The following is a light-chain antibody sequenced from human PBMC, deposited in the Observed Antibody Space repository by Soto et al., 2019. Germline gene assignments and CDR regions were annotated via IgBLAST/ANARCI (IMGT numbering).Light chain of an antibody. CDR2: GAS. J-gene: IGKJ5*01. Sequence: IVLTQSRATLSVSPGERATCSCRDSQSVSSNLAWYQQNPGQAPRLLIYGASIRATGIPARFSGSGSGTEFTLTISTLQSEDFAIYYCQQRQYWPPITFGQGTRLETK. CDR3: QQRQYWPPIT. V-gene: IGKV3-15*01. CDR1: QSVSSN.